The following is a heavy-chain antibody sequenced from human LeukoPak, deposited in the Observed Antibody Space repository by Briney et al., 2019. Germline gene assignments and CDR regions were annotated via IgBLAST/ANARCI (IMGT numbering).Heavy chain of an antibody. V-gene: IGHV1-69*04. CDR3: ARGHYYDSSGYQNGFDP. CDR1: GGTFSSYA. Sequence: ASVKVSCKASGGTFSSYAISWVRQAPGQGLEWMGRIIPILGIANYAQKFQGRVTITADKSTSTAYMELSSLRSEDTAVYYCARGHYYDSSGYQNGFDPWGQGTLVTVSS. D-gene: IGHD3-22*01. J-gene: IGHJ5*02. CDR2: IIPILGIA.